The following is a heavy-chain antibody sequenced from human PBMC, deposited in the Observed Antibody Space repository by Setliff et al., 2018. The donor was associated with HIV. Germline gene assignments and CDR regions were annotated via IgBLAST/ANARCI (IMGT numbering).Heavy chain of an antibody. CDR2: VNHYGHI. J-gene: IGHJ4*02. V-gene: IGHV4-34*01. CDR3: AITIVGVTTEMY. Sequence: ETLSLTCGLNGVPFSDYYWNWIRQSPERGLEWIVEVNHYGHINYNPSLQSRVTVSVDTSKPQFSLKVKSVTAADTAVYYCAITIVGVTTEMYWGQGTLVTVSS. D-gene: IGHD2-21*02. CDR1: GVPFSDYY.